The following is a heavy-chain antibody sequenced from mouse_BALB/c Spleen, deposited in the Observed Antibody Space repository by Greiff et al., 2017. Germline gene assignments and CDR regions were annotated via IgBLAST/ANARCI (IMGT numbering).Heavy chain of an antibody. J-gene: IGHJ4*01. CDR1: GFNFSDYY. Sequence: DVMLVESGGGLVKPGGSLKLSCAASGFNFSDYYMSWVRQTPEKRLEWVATISDGGSYNYYPDSVKGRFTISRDNAKNNLYLRMSSLKYEATAMYYCGRYDDAMDYWGQGTSVTVSS. CDR3: GRYDDAMDY. CDR2: ISDGGSYN. D-gene: IGHD2-14*01. V-gene: IGHV5-4*02.